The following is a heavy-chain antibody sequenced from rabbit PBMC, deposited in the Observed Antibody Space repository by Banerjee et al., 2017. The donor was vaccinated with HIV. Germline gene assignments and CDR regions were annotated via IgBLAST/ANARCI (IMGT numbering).Heavy chain of an antibody. CDR2: IYTSSSNT. CDR1: GFSFSSSYY. V-gene: IGHV1S43*01. J-gene: IGHJ2*01. CDR3: ARSDVGSSGYGAFDP. Sequence: QEQLEESGGDLVKPEGSLTLTCTASGFSFSSSYYMCWVRQAPGKGLELIACIYTSSSNTWYASWVNGRFTISRSTSLNTVTLQMTSLTAADTATYFCARSDVGSSGYGAFDPWGPGTLVTVS. D-gene: IGHD1-1*01.